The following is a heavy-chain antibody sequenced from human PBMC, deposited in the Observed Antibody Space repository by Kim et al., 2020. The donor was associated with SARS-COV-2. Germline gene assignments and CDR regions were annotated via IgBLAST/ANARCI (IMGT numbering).Heavy chain of an antibody. CDR3: AREGGYYYYGMDV. V-gene: IGHV3-7*03. CDR1: GFTFSSYW. CDR2: IKQDGSEK. Sequence: GGSLRLSCAASGFTFSSYWMSWVRQAPGKGLEWVANIKQDGSEKYYVDSVKGRFTISRDNAKNSLYLQMNSLRAEDTAVYYCAREGGYYYYGMDVWGQGTTVTVSS. D-gene: IGHD2-15*01. J-gene: IGHJ6*02.